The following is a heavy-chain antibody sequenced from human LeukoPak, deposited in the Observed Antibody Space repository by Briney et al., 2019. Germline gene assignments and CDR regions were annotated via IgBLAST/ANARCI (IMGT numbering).Heavy chain of an antibody. CDR1: GGSVTSGSYY. CDR2: SHYGGTS. J-gene: IGHJ3*02. CDR3: AREAARMERRGALDT. D-gene: IGHD2-15*01. V-gene: IGHV4-61*01. Sequence: PSETLSLTCSVSGGSVTSGSYYWSWIRQLPGKGLEWIGYSHYGGTSNHNPSLKSRVTISVDTSTNKCSLRLTSVTAADTAVYYCAREAARMERRGALDTWGPGTLVTVSS.